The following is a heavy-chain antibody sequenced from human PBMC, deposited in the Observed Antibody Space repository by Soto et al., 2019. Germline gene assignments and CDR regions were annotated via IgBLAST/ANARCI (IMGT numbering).Heavy chain of an antibody. V-gene: IGHV3-64D*08. CDR2: ISSNGGST. Sequence: GSLRLSCSASGFTFSSYAMHWVRQAPGKGLEYVSAISSNGGSTYYADSVKGRFTISRDNSKNTLYLQMSSLRAEDTAVYYCVKSGYSGYDRTGDAFDIWGQGTMVTVSS. CDR1: GFTFSSYA. D-gene: IGHD5-12*01. J-gene: IGHJ3*02. CDR3: VKSGYSGYDRTGDAFDI.